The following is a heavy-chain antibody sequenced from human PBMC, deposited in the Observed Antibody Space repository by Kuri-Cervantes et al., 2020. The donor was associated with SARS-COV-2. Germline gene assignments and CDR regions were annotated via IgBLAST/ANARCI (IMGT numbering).Heavy chain of an antibody. D-gene: IGHD2-2*01. CDR3: ARERGVIPAGLGWFDP. J-gene: IGHJ5*02. CDR1: GFTFSSYS. CDR2: ISSTSSYI. V-gene: IGHV3-21*01. Sequence: GESLKISCAASGFTFSSYSMNWVRQAPGKGLEWVSSISSTSSYIYYADSVKGRFTISRDNAKNSLYLQMNSLRVEDTAVYYCARERGVIPAGLGWFDPWGQGTLVTVSS.